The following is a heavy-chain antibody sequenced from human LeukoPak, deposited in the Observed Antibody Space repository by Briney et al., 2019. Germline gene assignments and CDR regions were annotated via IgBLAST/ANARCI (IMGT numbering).Heavy chain of an antibody. V-gene: IGHV3-53*01. Sequence: PGGSLRLSCAASGFTVSTYYMSWVRQAPGKGLEWVSVIYSGGSTYYTDSVKGRFTISRDNSKNTVYLQMNSLRDEDTAIYYCARAGRDSSAYWDYWGQGTLVTVPS. CDR3: ARAGRDSSAYWDY. CDR1: GFTVSTYY. CDR2: IYSGGST. J-gene: IGHJ4*02. D-gene: IGHD3-22*01.